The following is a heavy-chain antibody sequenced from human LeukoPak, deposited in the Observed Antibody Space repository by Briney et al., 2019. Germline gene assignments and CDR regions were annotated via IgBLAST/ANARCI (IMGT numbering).Heavy chain of an antibody. CDR2: ISYDGSNK. CDR3: ARDRNYDFWSGYFDYYYYGMAV. D-gene: IGHD3-3*01. Sequence: GGSLRLSCAASGFTFSSYAMHCVRQAPGKGLEWVAVISYDGSNKYYADSVKGRFNISRDNSKNTLYLQMNSLRAEDTSVYYCARDRNYDFWSGYFDYYYYGMAVWGQGTTVTVSS. CDR1: GFTFSSYA. V-gene: IGHV3-30*04. J-gene: IGHJ6*02.